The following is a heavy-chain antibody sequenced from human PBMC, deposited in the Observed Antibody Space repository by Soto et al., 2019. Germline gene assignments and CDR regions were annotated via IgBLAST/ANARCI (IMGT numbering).Heavy chain of an antibody. CDR2: IWNGGNT. CDR1: GFTVSSRY. CDR3: ARDSVMGV. Sequence: GGSLRLSCTASGFTVSSRYMNWVRQAPGKGLEWVSIIWNGGNTYYAESVKGRFIISRDNSKNTLYLQMNSLRVEDTAVYYCARDSVMGVWGNGTPGT. V-gene: IGHV3-66*01. J-gene: IGHJ6*03.